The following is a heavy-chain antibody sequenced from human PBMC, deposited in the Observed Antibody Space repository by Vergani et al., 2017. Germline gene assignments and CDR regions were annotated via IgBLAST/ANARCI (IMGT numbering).Heavy chain of an antibody. J-gene: IGHJ4*02. Sequence: EVQLVESGGGLVQPGGSLRLSCAASGFTFSSYSMNWVRQAPGKGLGWVSYISSSSSTIYYAESVKGRFTISRDKAKNSRYLQMNSRRAEDTAVYYCAGAARRPWEPITVDYWGQGTLVTVSS. CDR2: ISSSSSTI. CDR3: AGAARRPWEPITVDY. V-gene: IGHV3-48*01. CDR1: GFTFSSYS. D-gene: IGHD6-6*01.